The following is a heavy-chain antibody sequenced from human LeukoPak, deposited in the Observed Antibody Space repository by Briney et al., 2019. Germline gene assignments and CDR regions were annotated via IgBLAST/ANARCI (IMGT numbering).Heavy chain of an antibody. V-gene: IGHV3-23*01. CDR2: ISDSGGNT. Sequence: GGSLRLSCVASGFTFSNYAMSWVRQAPGKGLDWVAGISDSGGNTYYADSVKGRFTISRDNSKNTLYLQMNSLRAEDTAVYYFARGRNYDSGGYAYQGYYFDYWAQGPLVPVPS. J-gene: IGHJ4*02. CDR1: GFTFSNYA. CDR3: ARGRNYDSGGYAYQGYYFDY. D-gene: IGHD3-22*01.